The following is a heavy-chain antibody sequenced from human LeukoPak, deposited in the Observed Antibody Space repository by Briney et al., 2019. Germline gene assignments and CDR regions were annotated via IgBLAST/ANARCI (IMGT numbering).Heavy chain of an antibody. D-gene: IGHD2-15*01. Sequence: GGSVRLSCAASGLILSHYYMIWVRQAPGKGLEGVKFIAIICNNITYADVMKGRLTIPGDNAKNSLYLQSNSLRDEDAAEYYCAEDLSGAARAYDYWGQGTLVTVSS. J-gene: IGHJ4*02. CDR1: GLILSHYY. CDR3: AEDLSGAARAYDY. CDR2: IAIICNNI. V-gene: IGHV3-21*01.